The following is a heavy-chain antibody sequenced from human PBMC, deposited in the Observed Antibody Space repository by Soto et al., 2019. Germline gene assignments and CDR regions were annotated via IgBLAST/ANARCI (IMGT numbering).Heavy chain of an antibody. CDR3: ARVLRYFDWFQTPYWFDP. CDR1: GGSFSGYY. Sequence: SETLSLTCAVYGGSFSGYYWSWIRQPPGKGLEWIGEINHSGSTNYNPSLKSRVTISVDTSKNQFSLKLSSVTAADTAVYYCARVLRYFDWFQTPYWFDPWGQGTRVTVSS. D-gene: IGHD3-9*01. CDR2: INHSGST. J-gene: IGHJ5*02. V-gene: IGHV4-34*01.